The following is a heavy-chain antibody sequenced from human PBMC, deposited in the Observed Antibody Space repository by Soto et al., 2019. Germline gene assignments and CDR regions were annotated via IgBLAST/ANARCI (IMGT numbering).Heavy chain of an antibody. CDR3: ERFSMYTNSPFDC. Sequence: QVQLQESGPGLVKASQTLSLICSVSGGSISSGTFYWGWIRQPQGKGLAWIGSFYSSASTYYNPSLNSLFTITVDPLKNQFSLELTSLTAADTAVYYCERFSMYTNSPFDCRGQGILVTVSS. CDR2: FYSSAST. D-gene: IGHD1-1*01. CDR1: GGSISSGTFY. J-gene: IGHJ4*02. V-gene: IGHV4-39*01.